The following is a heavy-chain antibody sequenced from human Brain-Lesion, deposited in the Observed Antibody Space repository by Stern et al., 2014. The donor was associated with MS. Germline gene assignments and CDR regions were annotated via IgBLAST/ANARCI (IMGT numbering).Heavy chain of an antibody. CDR3: ARELPDLNAFDI. Sequence: QLQLQESGPGLVKPSGTLSLTCAVSGGSISSSNWWGWVRQSPGKGLEGIGEIYHSGGTKYSPSFESRVIISVDKSKNQFSLKLSYVTAADTAVYYCARELPDLNAFDIWGQGTMVTVSS. V-gene: IGHV4-4*02. CDR1: GGSISSSNW. J-gene: IGHJ3*02. D-gene: IGHD1-14*01. CDR2: IYHSGGT.